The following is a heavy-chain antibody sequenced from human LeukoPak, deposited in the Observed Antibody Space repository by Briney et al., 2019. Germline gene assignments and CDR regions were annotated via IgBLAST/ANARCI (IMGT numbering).Heavy chain of an antibody. CDR1: GDTVSSNTAG. Sequence: SQTLSLTCAISGDTVSSNTAGWSWIRQSPSRGLEWLGRTYYRSKWFTDHAVSVKSRITINPDTAKNQFSLQLNSVTPEDTAVYYCARSLGRSEPRYHYYYMDVWGKGTTVTVSS. CDR3: ARSLGRSEPRYHYYYMDV. CDR2: TYYRSKWFT. D-gene: IGHD2-15*01. V-gene: IGHV6-1*01. J-gene: IGHJ6*03.